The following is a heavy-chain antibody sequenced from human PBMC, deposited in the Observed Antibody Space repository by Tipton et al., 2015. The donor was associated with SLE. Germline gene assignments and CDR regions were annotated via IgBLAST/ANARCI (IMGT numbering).Heavy chain of an antibody. J-gene: IGHJ4*02. CDR2: FDPENGET. V-gene: IGHV1-24*01. Sequence: QVQLVQSGAEVKKPGASVKVSCKVSGYTFTDLAIHWVRQAPGKGLEWMAGFDPENGETIHAQKFKGRVTMTEDTSTDTAYMELSSLSADDTAVYYCALRWPDTWTTVYWGQGTLVTVSS. CDR1: GYTFTDLA. CDR3: ALRWPDTWTTVY. D-gene: IGHD5-12*01.